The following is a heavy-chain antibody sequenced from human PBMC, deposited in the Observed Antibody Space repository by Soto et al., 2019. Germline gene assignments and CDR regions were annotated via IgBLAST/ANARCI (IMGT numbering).Heavy chain of an antibody. CDR3: ARGVRGYSSVDY. CDR1: GFTFSSYA. CDR2: ISYDGSNK. D-gene: IGHD5-18*01. J-gene: IGHJ4*02. V-gene: IGHV3-30-3*01. Sequence: QVQLVESGGGVVQPGRSLRLSCAASGFTFSSYAMHWVRQAPGKGLEWVAVISYDGSNKYYADSVKGRFTISRDNSKNTLYRQMNSLRAEDTAVYYCARGVRGYSSVDYWGQGTLVTVSS.